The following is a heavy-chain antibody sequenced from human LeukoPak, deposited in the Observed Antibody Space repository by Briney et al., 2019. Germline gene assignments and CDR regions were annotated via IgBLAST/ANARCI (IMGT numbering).Heavy chain of an antibody. D-gene: IGHD2-15*01. CDR1: GGSISSGDYY. CDR2: IYYSGST. J-gene: IGHJ4*02. CDR3: AKQLGYCSDGSCYFPY. V-gene: IGHV4-30-4*01. Sequence: SGTLSLTCTVSGGSISSGDYYWSWIRQPPGKGLEWIGYIYYSGSTYYNPSLKSRVTISVDTSKNQFSLKLSSVTAADTAVYYCAKQLGYCSDGSCYFPYWGQGTLVTVSS.